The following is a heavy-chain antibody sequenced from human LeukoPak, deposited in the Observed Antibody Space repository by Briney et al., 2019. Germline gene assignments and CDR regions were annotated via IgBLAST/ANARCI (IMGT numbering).Heavy chain of an antibody. CDR2: LSGTGGRT. J-gene: IGHJ6*02. CDR1: GFTLNMYG. D-gene: IGHD3-10*01. Sequence: PGGALRLSCAVSGFTLNMYGMSWVRQAPGKGLEGVSSLSGTGGRTYYADSVEGRFTISIDISKTTLYLQMTSLRADDTAVYYCGRWGVFVPIDVWGQGTTVTVSS. V-gene: IGHV3-23*01. CDR3: GRWGVFVPIDV.